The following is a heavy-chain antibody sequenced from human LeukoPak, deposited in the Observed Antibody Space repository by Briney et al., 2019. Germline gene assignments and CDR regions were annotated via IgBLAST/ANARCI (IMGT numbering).Heavy chain of an antibody. CDR3: ARDSWDYIAMDV. Sequence: SETLSLTCTVSGISLNTYYWSWVRQPPGKGLEWIGYVHHTGSADYNPSLKSRVTISLDMSKSQFSLTLTSATAADTAVYYCARDSWDYIAMDVWGPGTTVTVSS. V-gene: IGHV4-59*01. J-gene: IGHJ6*02. CDR2: VHHTGSA. CDR1: GISLNTYY. D-gene: IGHD1-7*01.